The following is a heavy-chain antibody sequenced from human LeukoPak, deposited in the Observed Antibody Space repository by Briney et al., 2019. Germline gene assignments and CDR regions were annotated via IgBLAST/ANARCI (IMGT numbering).Heavy chain of an antibody. V-gene: IGHV3-30*03. CDR2: ISYDGSNK. CDR1: GFTFSSYG. J-gene: IGHJ4*02. Sequence: GRSLRLSCAASGFTFSSYGMHWVRQAPGKGLEWVAVISYDGSNKYYADSVKGRFTISRDNSKNTLYLQMNSLRAEDTAVYYCARGYDSSGYSVEPFDYWGQGTLVTVSS. CDR3: ARGYDSSGYSVEPFDY. D-gene: IGHD3-22*01.